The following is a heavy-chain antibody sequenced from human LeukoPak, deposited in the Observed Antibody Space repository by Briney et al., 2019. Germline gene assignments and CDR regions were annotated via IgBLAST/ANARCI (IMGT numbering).Heavy chain of an antibody. V-gene: IGHV3-74*01. J-gene: IGHJ4*02. CDR1: AFSFSDYW. CDR3: ARDRGYSVDF. CDR2: IHTDGSSA. Sequence: PGGSLRLSCETSAFSFSDYWMHWVRQAQGKGLVWVSHIHTDGSSAGYADSVKGRFIISRDNAKNTLYLQMNSLRADDTAVYYCARDRGYSVDFWGQGTLVTVSS. D-gene: IGHD2-15*01.